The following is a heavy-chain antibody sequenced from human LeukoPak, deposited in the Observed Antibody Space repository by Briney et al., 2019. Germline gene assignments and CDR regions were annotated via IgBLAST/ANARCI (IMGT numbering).Heavy chain of an antibody. J-gene: IGHJ4*02. D-gene: IGHD2-21*02. CDR3: ARGYCGGDCYTRLNYFDY. V-gene: IGHV1-2*02. CDR2: INPNSGGT. Sequence: GASVKVSCKASGYTFTSYGISWVRQAPGQGLEWMGWINPNSGGTNYAQKFQGRVTMTRDTSISTAYMELSRLRSDDTAVYYCARGYCGGDCYTRLNYFDYWGQGTLVTVSS. CDR1: GYTFTSYG.